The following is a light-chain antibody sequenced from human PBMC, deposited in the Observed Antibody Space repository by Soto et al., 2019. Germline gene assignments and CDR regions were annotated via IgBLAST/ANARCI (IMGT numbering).Light chain of an antibody. CDR3: RQYNSYPLT. CDR1: HSISSW. Sequence: DIQMTQSPSTLSASVGDRVTITCRASHSISSWLAWYQQKPGKAPKLLIYKASSLESGVPSRFSGSGSGTEFTLTISSLQPDDFATYYCRQYNSYPLTFGGGTKVDIK. CDR2: KAS. V-gene: IGKV1-5*03. J-gene: IGKJ4*01.